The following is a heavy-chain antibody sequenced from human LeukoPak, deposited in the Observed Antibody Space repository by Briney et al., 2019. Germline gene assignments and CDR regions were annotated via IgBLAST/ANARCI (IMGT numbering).Heavy chain of an antibody. CDR3: SGDY. Sequence: SVKVSCKASGGTFHSYIVTWVRQAPGQGLEWMGGIVPIIGTANYAQKFQGRVTITTDDSTSTAYYCARDQRPSCLGGICYSGDYWGQGTLVTVTS. J-gene: IGHJ4*02. D-gene: IGHD2-15*01. CDR2: IVPIIGTA. V-gene: IGHV1-69*16. CDR1: GGTFHSYI.